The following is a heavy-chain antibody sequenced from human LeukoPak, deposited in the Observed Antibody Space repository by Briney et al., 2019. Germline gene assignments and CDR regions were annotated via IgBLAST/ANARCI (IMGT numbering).Heavy chain of an antibody. CDR1: GFTFSSYA. J-gene: IGHJ5*02. D-gene: IGHD3-10*01. CDR3: AKDDSRGSGSSGWFDP. Sequence: PGGSLRLSCAASGFTFSSYAMSWVRQAPGKGLEWVSAISGSGGSTYYADSVKGRFTISRDNYKNTLYLQMNSLRAEDTALYYCAKDDSRGSGSSGWFDPWGQGTLVTVSS. CDR2: ISGSGGST. V-gene: IGHV3-23*01.